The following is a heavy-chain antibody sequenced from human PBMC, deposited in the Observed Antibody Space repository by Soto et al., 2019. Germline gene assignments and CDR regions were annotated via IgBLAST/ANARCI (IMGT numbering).Heavy chain of an antibody. CDR3: ARSAISPYGGLIGPFDY. D-gene: IGHD3-16*02. V-gene: IGHV1-3*05. CDR1: GYTFTAYT. Sequence: QVQLVQSGGEEKKPGASVKVSCEASGYTFTAYTIHWLRQAPGQRLEWMAWINPGNGNTRYSQKFLGRVSITRDTSASTAYLELGSPRSEDTAVYYCARSAISPYGGLIGPFDYWGQGNLVTVTA. J-gene: IGHJ4*02. CDR2: INPGNGNT.